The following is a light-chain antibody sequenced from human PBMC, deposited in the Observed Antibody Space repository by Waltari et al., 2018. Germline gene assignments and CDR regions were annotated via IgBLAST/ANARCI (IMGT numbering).Light chain of an antibody. CDR2: WAS. Sequence: DIVMTQSPDSLAVSLGARATINCKSSQSVLTSSNNKNYLGWYQQKPVQPPRLLITWASTRESGVPDRFSGSGSGTDFTLTISSLQAEDVAVYYCQQCYTYPYTFGQGTKLEIK. CDR3: QQCYTYPYT. CDR1: QSVLTSSNNKNY. V-gene: IGKV4-1*01. J-gene: IGKJ2*01.